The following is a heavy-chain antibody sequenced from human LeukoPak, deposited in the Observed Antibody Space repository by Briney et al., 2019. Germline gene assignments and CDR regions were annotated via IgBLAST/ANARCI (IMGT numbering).Heavy chain of an antibody. D-gene: IGHD1-1*01. CDR3: ARRAYSAAYWKHFDY. CDR1: GGSLSCSSDY. V-gene: IGHV4-39*01. CDR2: IYYHENT. Sequence: PSETLSLTCTVSGGSLSCSSDYWGWIRQAPGKGLEWIGSIYYHENTYYNSSLKNRVSISVDTSKNQFSLKLNSGTAADTPVYFCARRAYSAAYWKHFDYWGQGALVTVSS. J-gene: IGHJ4*02.